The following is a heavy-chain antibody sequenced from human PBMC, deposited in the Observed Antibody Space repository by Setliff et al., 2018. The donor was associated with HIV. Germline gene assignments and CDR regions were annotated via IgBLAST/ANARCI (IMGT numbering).Heavy chain of an antibody. Sequence: GGSLRLSCAASGFTFNNYAIHWVRQAPGKGLEWVALISYDGTYQYYAESVKGRFTISRENSRNTLYLQMNSLRTEDTAVYYCAKDWGSRLSYSFYYMDVWGKGTTVTVSS. V-gene: IGHV3-30*04. CDR3: AKDWGSRLSYSFYYMDV. CDR1: GFTFNNYA. J-gene: IGHJ6*03. D-gene: IGHD3-16*01. CDR2: ISYDGTYQ.